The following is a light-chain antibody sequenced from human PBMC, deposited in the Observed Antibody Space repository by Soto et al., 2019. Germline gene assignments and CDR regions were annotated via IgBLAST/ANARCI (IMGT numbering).Light chain of an antibody. V-gene: IGKV3-15*01. CDR3: QHHRCCVCT. CDR1: QSVGSD. J-gene: IGKJ1*01. Sequence: EIVLTQSPATLSLSPGERATLSCRASQSVGSDLAWYQQKPGQAPRLLIYGASTRAAGIPARFSGSGSGTAFILPIISLQAEDVAADYCQHHRCCVCTFGQGTKVDIK. CDR2: GAS.